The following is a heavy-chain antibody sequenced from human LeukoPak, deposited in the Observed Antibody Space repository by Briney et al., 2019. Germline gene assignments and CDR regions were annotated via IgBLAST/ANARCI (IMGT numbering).Heavy chain of an antibody. CDR1: DDSMRSDSYY. CDR2: ISNRGRT. J-gene: IGHJ5*02. D-gene: IGHD2-15*01. Sequence: SETLSLTCAVSDDSMRSDSYYWGWTRQSPGKALEWIGSISNRGRTLYSPSLKSRVTISVDTSKNQFSLKLSSVTAADTAVYYCARGLPGCSGGSCYPYYRKPNWFDPWGQGTLVTVSS. CDR3: ARGLPGCSGGSCYPYYRKPNWFDP. V-gene: IGHV4-39*07.